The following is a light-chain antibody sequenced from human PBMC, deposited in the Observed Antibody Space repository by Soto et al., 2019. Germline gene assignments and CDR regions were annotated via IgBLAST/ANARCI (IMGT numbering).Light chain of an antibody. CDR2: AAS. Sequence: DLPLTQSPSFLSASVGDGVTITCRASQGISSYLAWYQQRPGKAPKLLIYAASTLQSGVPSRFSGSGSGTEFTLTISSLQPEDFATYYCQQFNSYPTFGGGTKVEIK. V-gene: IGKV1-9*01. CDR1: QGISSY. CDR3: QQFNSYPT. J-gene: IGKJ4*01.